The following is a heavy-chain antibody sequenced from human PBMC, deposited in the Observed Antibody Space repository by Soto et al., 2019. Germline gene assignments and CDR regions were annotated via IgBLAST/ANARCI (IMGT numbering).Heavy chain of an antibody. CDR1: GGSISNYF. CDR2: IDNSGST. J-gene: IGHJ4*02. D-gene: IGHD3-3*01. V-gene: IGHV4-4*07. CDR3: ARGGQDFWSGPFDY. Sequence: SETLSLTCTVSGGSISNYFCNWIRQPAGKGLEWIGRIDNSGSTNYNPSLKSRITVSADTSRNQFSLKLNSVTAADTAVYYCARGGQDFWSGPFDYWGQGALVTVSS.